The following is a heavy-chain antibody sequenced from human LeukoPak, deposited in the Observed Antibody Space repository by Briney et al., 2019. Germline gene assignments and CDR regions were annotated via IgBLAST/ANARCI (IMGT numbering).Heavy chain of an antibody. D-gene: IGHD3-16*02. V-gene: IGHV3-73*01. Sequence: GGSLRLSCAASGFILSASPIHWVRQAPGKGLEWVGRIRSKEYSYATACAESLRGRCTVSRDDSENTAYLQMSSLKTEDTAVYYCARRIGDSYFYGMDLWGQGTPVTVSS. CDR2: IRSKEYSYAT. J-gene: IGHJ6*02. CDR3: ARRIGDSYFYGMDL. CDR1: GFILSASP.